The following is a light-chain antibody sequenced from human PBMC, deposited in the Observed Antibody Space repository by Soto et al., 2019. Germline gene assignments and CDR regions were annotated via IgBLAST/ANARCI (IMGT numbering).Light chain of an antibody. V-gene: IGLV6-57*03. CDR2: EDN. J-gene: IGLJ2*01. Sequence: NFMLTQPHSVSESPGKTVTISCTRSSGSIASNYVQWYQQRPGSAPTTVIFEDNQRPSGVPDRFSGSIDSSSNSAPLTTSGLKTEDEAYYYCPSSDSSTQEVFGGGTQLTVL. CDR1: SGSIASNY. CDR3: PSSDSSTQEV.